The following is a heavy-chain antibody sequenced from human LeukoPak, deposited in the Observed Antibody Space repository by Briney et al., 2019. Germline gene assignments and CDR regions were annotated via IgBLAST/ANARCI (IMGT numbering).Heavy chain of an antibody. D-gene: IGHD3-22*01. Sequence: GGSLRLSCAASGFTFSSCAMTWVRQAPGKGLEWVSAISGSGVSTYYADSVKGRFTLSRDNSKNTLYLQMNSLRAEDTAVYYCAKDQGGYDSSGYYVGYWGQGTLVSGSS. CDR2: ISGSGVST. CDR3: AKDQGGYDSSGYYVGY. J-gene: IGHJ4*02. V-gene: IGHV3-23*01. CDR1: GFTFSSCA.